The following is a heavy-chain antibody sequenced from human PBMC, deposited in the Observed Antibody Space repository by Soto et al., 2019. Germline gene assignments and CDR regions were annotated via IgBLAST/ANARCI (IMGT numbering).Heavy chain of an antibody. CDR2: IYPGDSDT. Sequence: PGESLKISCKGSGYSFTSYWIGWVRQMPGKGLEWMGIIYPGDSDTRYSPSFQGQVTISADKSISTAYLQWSSLKASDTAMYYCARLIYDFWSGSRSPYGLDVWGKGTTVTVSS. J-gene: IGHJ6*04. CDR1: GYSFTSYW. CDR3: ARLIYDFWSGSRSPYGLDV. D-gene: IGHD3-3*01. V-gene: IGHV5-51*01.